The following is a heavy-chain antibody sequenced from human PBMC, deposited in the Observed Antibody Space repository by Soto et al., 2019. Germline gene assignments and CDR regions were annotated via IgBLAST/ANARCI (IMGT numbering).Heavy chain of an antibody. CDR3: ARTITMVRGAAVGY. CDR1: GYTFISYY. J-gene: IGHJ4*02. D-gene: IGHD3-10*01. V-gene: IGHV1-46*01. Sequence: WAAVKVSCKALGYTFISYYIHWVRQAPGQGLEWMGVINPSGGSTSYAEKFQGRVTMTRDTPTNTVYMEVTSLRSDDTAVYFCARTITMVRGAAVGYWGQGTLVTVSS. CDR2: INPSGGST.